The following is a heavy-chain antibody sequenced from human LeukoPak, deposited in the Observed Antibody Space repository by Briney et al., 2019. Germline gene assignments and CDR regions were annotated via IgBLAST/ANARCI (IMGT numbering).Heavy chain of an antibody. CDR3: ARGRWGEFPL. CDR2: INHSGST. D-gene: IGHD3-16*01. V-gene: IGHV4-34*01. J-gene: IGHJ3*01. Sequence: SETLSLTCAVYGGSFSGYYWSWIRQPPGKGLEWIGEINHSGSTNYNPSLKSRVTISVDTSKNQFSLKLSSVTAADTVVYYCARGRWGEFPLWGQGTMVTVSS. CDR1: GGSFSGYY.